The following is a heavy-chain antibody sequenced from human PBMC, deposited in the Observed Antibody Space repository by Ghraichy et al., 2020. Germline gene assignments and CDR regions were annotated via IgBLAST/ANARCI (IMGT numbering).Heavy chain of an antibody. CDR3: ARYESYYYDSSGYYYAFDI. V-gene: IGHV3-48*02. Sequence: LSLTCAGSGFTFSTYSMNWVRQAPGKGLEWVSYISSTSSTTYYADSVKGRFTISSDNAKNSLYLQMNSLRDEDTAVYYCARYESYYYDSSGYYYAFDIWGQGTMVTVSS. D-gene: IGHD3-22*01. J-gene: IGHJ3*02. CDR1: GFTFSTYS. CDR2: ISSTSSTT.